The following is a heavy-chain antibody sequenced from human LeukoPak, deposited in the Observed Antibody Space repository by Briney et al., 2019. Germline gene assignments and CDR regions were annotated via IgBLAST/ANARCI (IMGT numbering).Heavy chain of an antibody. CDR2: ISSSSSYI. V-gene: IGHV3-21*04. Sequence: GGSLRLSCAASGFTFSSYSMNWVRQAPGKGLEWVSSISSSSSYIYYADSVKGRFTISRDNSKNTLYLQMNSLRAEDTAVYYCATYYYDSSGYRIDAFDIWGQGTMVTVSS. CDR3: ATYYYDSSGYRIDAFDI. D-gene: IGHD3-22*01. J-gene: IGHJ3*02. CDR1: GFTFSSYS.